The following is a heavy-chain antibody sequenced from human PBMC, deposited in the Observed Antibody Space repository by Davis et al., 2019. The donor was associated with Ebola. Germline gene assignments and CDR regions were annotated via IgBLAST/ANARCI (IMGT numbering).Heavy chain of an antibody. CDR2: TFYRSKWQT. J-gene: IGHJ4*02. CDR3: ARVQHLGRGFDY. V-gene: IGHV6-1*01. Sequence: MPSETLSLTCDISGDSISSKIIAWNWIRQSPSRGLEWLGRTFYRSKWQTDYAPSVRSRMTISPDTSENQISLQLDSVTPEDTAIYYCARVQHLGRGFDYWSQGTLVTVSS. D-gene: IGHD3-10*01. CDR1: GDSISSKIIA.